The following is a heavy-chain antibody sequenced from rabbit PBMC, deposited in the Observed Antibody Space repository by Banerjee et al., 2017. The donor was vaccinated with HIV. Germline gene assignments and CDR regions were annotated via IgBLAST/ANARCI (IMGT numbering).Heavy chain of an antibody. Sequence: QEQLVESGGGLVTLGGSLKLSCKASGIDFSSYGISWVRQAPGKGLEWIGCIITSSGRTWYANWVNGRFTISKTSSTTVTLQMTSLTAADTATYFCARGSNYVDYDYPSEGLDLWGQGTLVT. J-gene: IGHJ3*01. CDR1: GIDFSSYG. CDR2: IITSSGRT. CDR3: ARGSNYVDYDYPSEGLDL. D-gene: IGHD6-1*01. V-gene: IGHV1S45*01.